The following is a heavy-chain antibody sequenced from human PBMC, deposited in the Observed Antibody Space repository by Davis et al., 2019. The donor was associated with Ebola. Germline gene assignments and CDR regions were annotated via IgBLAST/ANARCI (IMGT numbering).Heavy chain of an antibody. CDR1: GFTFSSYS. D-gene: IGHD3-22*01. CDR3: ARDITMIVVVIDAFDI. Sequence: GESLKISCAASGFTFSSYSMNWVRQAPGKGLEWVSYISSSSSTIYYADSVKGRFTISRDNAKNSLYLQMNSLRDEDTAVYYCARDITMIVVVIDAFDIWGQGTMVTVSS. J-gene: IGHJ3*02. V-gene: IGHV3-48*02. CDR2: ISSSSSTI.